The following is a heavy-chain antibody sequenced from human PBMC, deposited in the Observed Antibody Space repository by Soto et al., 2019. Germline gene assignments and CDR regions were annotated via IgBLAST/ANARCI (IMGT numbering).Heavy chain of an antibody. V-gene: IGHV5-51*01. D-gene: IGHD6-6*01. CDR1: GYSFTSYW. J-gene: IGHJ6*02. CDR2: IYPGDSDT. CDR3: ARLRSSSPYYYYGMDV. Sequence: GESLKISCKGSGYSFTSYWIGWVRQMPGKGLEWMGIIYPGDSDTRYSPSFQGQVTISADKSISTAYLQWSSLKASDTAMCYCARLRSSSPYYYYGMDVWGQGTTVTVSS.